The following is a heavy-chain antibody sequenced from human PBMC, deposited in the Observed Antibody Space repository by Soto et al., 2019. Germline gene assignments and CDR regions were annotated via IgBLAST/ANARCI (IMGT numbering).Heavy chain of an antibody. D-gene: IGHD2-21*02. Sequence: SETLSLTCIVSGESMSSSSYCWGWIRQPPGKGLEWIGSIYYSGRTYYNPSFKSRVTISIDTSKNQFSLKLISVTATDTAVYYCARQRTTVVTQAYFDHWGQGALVTVSS. CDR2: IYYSGRT. CDR3: ARQRTTVVTQAYFDH. V-gene: IGHV4-39*01. J-gene: IGHJ4*02. CDR1: GESMSSSSYC.